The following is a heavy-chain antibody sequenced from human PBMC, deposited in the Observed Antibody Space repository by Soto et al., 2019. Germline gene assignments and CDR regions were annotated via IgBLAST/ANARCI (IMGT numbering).Heavy chain of an antibody. CDR2: ISGSGGST. J-gene: IGHJ3*02. V-gene: IGHV3-23*01. D-gene: IGHD5-12*01. CDR3: AKTPAPRRLRTDAFDI. Sequence: EVQLLESGGGLVQPGGSLRLSCAASGFTFSSYAMSWVRQAPGKGLEWVSAISGSGGSTYYADSVKGRFTISRDNSKNTLYLQMNSLRAEDTAVYYCAKTPAPRRLRTDAFDIWGQGTMVTVSS. CDR1: GFTFSSYA.